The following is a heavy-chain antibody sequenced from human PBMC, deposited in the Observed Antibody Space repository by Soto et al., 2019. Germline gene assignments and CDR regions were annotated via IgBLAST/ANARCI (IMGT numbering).Heavy chain of an antibody. V-gene: IGHV4-59*11. D-gene: IGHD2-2*01. J-gene: IGHJ4*02. CDR1: GVSTSNHY. Sequence: QVQLQESGPGLVKPSETLSLTCSVSGVSTSNHYWTWIRKPPGQGPEWIGCIYYRGTTNYNASFNSRVTISVYTSKNQFSLKLTSVTTADTDVYYCARGGGSPYHDHEFDYWGQGILVTVSS. CDR3: ARGGGSPYHDHEFDY. CDR2: IYYRGTT.